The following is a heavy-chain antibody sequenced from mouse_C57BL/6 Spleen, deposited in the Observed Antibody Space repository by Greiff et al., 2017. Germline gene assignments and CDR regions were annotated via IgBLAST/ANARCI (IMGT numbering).Heavy chain of an antibody. J-gene: IGHJ3*01. CDR3: ARGGYVSSFAY. D-gene: IGHD3-1*01. V-gene: IGHV1-82*01. CDR1: GYAFSNSW. Sequence: VQLQQSGPELVQPGASVKISCKASGYAFSNSWMNWVKQRPGKGLEWIGRIYPGDGDTNYKGKFKGKATLTADKSSSTAYMQLSSLTSEDSAVYFCARGGYVSSFAYWGQGTLVTVSA. CDR2: IYPGDGDT.